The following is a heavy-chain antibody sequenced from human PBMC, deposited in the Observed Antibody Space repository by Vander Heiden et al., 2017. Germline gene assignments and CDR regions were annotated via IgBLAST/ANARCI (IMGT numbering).Heavy chain of an antibody. CDR2: IWYDGSNK. CDR3: AREKVGYFDY. J-gene: IGHJ4*02. CDR1: GFTFSSYG. Sequence: QVQLVESGGGVVQPGRSLRLSCAASGFTFSSYGMNWVRQAPGKGLEWVAVIWYDGSNKYYADSVKGRFTISRDNSKNTLYLQMNSLRAEDTAVYYCAREKVGYFDYWGQGTLVTVSS. V-gene: IGHV3-33*01.